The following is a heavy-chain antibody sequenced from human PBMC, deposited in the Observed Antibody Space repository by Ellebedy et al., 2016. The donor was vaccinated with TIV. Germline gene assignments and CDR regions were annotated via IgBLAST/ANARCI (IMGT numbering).Heavy chain of an antibody. Sequence: ASVKVSCKVSGYTLTELSMHWVRQAPGKGLEWMGGFDPEAGETIYAQKFQGRVTITRDTSASTAYMELSSLRSEDTAVYYCAREIYYYDSSGYHPPSIWGQGIKVTVSS. CDR1: GYTLTELS. V-gene: IGHV1-24*01. D-gene: IGHD3-22*01. J-gene: IGHJ3*02. CDR3: AREIYYYDSSGYHPPSI. CDR2: FDPEAGET.